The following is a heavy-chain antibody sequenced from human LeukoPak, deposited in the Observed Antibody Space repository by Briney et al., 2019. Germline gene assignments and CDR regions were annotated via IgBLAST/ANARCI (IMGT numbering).Heavy chain of an antibody. CDR2: ISGYNGNT. CDR1: GYTFSTYG. CDR3: ARVPPIPPVTDFDY. J-gene: IGHJ4*02. V-gene: IGHV1-18*01. Sequence: ASVKVSCKTSGYTFSTYGINWVRQAPGQGLEWMGWISGYNGNTNYAQKFRDRVTMTTHTSTSTAYMELRSLRSDDTAVYYCARVPPIPPVTDFDYWGQGTLVIVSS. D-gene: IGHD2-21*01.